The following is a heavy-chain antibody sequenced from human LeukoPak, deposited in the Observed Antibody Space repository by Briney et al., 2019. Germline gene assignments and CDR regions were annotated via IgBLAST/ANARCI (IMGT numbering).Heavy chain of an antibody. V-gene: IGHV3-23*01. Sequence: GGSLRLSCAASGFTSSSYGMTWVRQAPGKGLEWVSAISGTGGSTYYADSVKGRFTISRDNSKNTLYLQMNSLRAEDTAVYYCAKGYCSSTSCYRSWGALDYWGQGTLVTVSS. CDR2: ISGTGGST. J-gene: IGHJ4*02. CDR3: AKGYCSSTSCYRSWGALDY. D-gene: IGHD2-2*01. CDR1: GFTSSSYG.